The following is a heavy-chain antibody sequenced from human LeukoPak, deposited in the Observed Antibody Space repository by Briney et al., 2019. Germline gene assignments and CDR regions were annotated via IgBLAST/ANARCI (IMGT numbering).Heavy chain of an antibody. J-gene: IGHJ5*02. CDR3: ARVVVVPAATLRFDP. CDR2: IKQDGSEK. Sequence: PGGSLRLSCAASGFTFSSYWMSWVRQAPGKGLEWVANIKQDGSEKYYVDSVKGRFTISRDNAKNSLYLQMNSLRAEDTAVYYCARVVVVPAATLRFDPWGQGTLVTVSS. V-gene: IGHV3-7*01. CDR1: GFTFSSYW. D-gene: IGHD2-2*01.